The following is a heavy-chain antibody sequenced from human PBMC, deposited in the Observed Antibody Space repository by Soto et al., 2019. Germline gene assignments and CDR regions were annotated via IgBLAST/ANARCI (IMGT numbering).Heavy chain of an antibody. J-gene: IGHJ4*02. D-gene: IGHD3-3*01. CDR1: GVTFSSYS. Sequence: GGSRRLSCAAGGVTFSSYSMSWVRQAPGKGLEWVSYISSSSSTIYYADSVKGRFTISRDNAKNSLYLQMNSLRDEDTAVYYCARENDDFWSGYYKGEIDYWGQGTLVTVSS. CDR2: ISSSSSTI. V-gene: IGHV3-48*02. CDR3: ARENDDFWSGYYKGEIDY.